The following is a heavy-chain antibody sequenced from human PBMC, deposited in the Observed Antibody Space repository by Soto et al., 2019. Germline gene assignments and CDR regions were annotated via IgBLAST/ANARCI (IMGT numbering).Heavy chain of an antibody. Sequence: ESGGGLVQPGGSLRLSCTASGFMFSAYWMSWVRQAPGKGLEWVANIKQDGSGKYYVDSLKGRFTISRVNAANSLSLQMDSLRPEDTAVYYCVRDFDVWGRGTLVTVSS. CDR3: VRDFDV. J-gene: IGHJ2*01. CDR1: GFMFSAYW. CDR2: IKQDGSGK. V-gene: IGHV3-7*01.